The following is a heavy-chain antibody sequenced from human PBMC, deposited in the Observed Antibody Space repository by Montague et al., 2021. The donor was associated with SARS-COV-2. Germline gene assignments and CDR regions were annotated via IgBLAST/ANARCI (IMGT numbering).Heavy chain of an antibody. J-gene: IGHJ3*01. D-gene: IGHD2-2*01. CDR2: INHSGTA. V-gene: IGHV4-34*01. CDR1: GGSFSVYY. Sequence: SDILSLTRAVYGGSFSVYYWSWLRQSPRSGLEWIADINHSGTANYNPSLKSRVSISVDTSKNRFTLKLTSVTAADTAMYYCAKEREVVRAARTLVAFDLWGQGTMVTVSS. CDR3: AKEREVVRAARTLVAFDL.